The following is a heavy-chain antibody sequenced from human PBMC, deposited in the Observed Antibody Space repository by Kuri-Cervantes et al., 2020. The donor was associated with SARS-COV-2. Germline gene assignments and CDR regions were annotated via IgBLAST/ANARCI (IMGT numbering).Heavy chain of an antibody. CDR2: IYHSGST. Sequence: GSLRLSCAVYGGSFSGYYWSWIRQPPGKGLEWIGSIYHSGSTYYNPSPKSRVTISVDTSKNQSSLKLSSVTAADTAVYYCARAGSYLDAFDIWGQGTMVTVSS. D-gene: IGHD1-26*01. CDR3: ARAGSYLDAFDI. J-gene: IGHJ3*02. CDR1: GGSFSGYY. V-gene: IGHV4-34*01.